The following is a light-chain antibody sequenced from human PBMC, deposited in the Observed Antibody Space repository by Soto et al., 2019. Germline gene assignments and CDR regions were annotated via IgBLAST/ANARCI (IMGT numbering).Light chain of an antibody. Sequence: DIQMTQSPSSLSASVGDRVTITCRASQSISNYLNWYQQKLGKVPKLLIYAASSLQSGVPSRFSGSGYGTDFTRTISRLPPEDFASYYCHQSYSTPLVTFGQGTRLEIK. V-gene: IGKV1-39*01. CDR2: AAS. CDR1: QSISNY. CDR3: HQSYSTPLVT. J-gene: IGKJ5*01.